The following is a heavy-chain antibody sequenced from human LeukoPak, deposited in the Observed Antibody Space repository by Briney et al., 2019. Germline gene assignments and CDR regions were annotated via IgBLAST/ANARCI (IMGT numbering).Heavy chain of an antibody. Sequence: PSETLSLTCTVSGGSISSSSHYWGWIRQPPGKGLEWIGSINYSGSTQYNPSLKSRVTISVDTSKNQFSLKVRFLTAADTAVYYCARHVVADWFDPWGQGTLVTVSS. J-gene: IGHJ5*02. D-gene: IGHD2-21*01. V-gene: IGHV4-39*01. CDR2: INYSGST. CDR1: GGSISSSSHY. CDR3: ARHVVADWFDP.